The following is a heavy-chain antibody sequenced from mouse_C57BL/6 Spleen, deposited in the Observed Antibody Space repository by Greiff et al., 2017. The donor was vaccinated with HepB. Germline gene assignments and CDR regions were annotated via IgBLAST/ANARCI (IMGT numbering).Heavy chain of an antibody. V-gene: IGHV1-82*01. CDR2: IYPGDGDT. CDR3: ARDTTVGVDY. J-gene: IGHJ4*01. D-gene: IGHD1-1*01. Sequence: LVESGPELVKPGASVKISCKASGYAFSSSWMNWVKQRPGKGLEWIGRIYPGDGDTNYNGKFKGKATLTADKSSSTAYMQLSSLTSEDSAVYFCARDTTVGVDYWGQGTSVTVSS. CDR1: GYAFSSSW.